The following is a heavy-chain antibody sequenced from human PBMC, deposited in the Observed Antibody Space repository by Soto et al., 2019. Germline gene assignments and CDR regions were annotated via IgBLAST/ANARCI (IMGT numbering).Heavy chain of an antibody. V-gene: IGHV3-48*04. CDR3: AREVGATGY. CDR2: ISDSSSTI. CDR1: GFTFNSHT. Sequence: EVQLGESGGGLVQPGGSLRLSCVASGFTFNSHTMNWVRQAPGKGLEWLSYISDSSSTIYYADSVKGRFTISRDNAKNSLYLQMNSLRADDTAVYYCAREVGATGYWGQGTLVTVSS. J-gene: IGHJ4*02. D-gene: IGHD1-26*01.